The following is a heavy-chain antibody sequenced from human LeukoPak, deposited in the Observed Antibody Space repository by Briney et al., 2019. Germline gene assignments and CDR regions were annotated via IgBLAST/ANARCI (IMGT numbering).Heavy chain of an antibody. CDR2: IYYSGST. Sequence: SETLSLTCTVSGGSVSSGSYYWSWIRQPPGKGLEWLGYIYYSGSTNYNPSLKSRVTISVDTSKNQFSLKLSSVTAADTAVYYCARETRWYDILTGYYQNNFDYWGQGTLVTVSS. D-gene: IGHD3-9*01. V-gene: IGHV4-61*01. CDR1: GGSVSSGSYY. J-gene: IGHJ4*02. CDR3: ARETRWYDILTGYYQNNFDY.